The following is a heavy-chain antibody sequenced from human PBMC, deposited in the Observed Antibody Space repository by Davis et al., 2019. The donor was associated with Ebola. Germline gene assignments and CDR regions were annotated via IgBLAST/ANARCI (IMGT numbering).Heavy chain of an antibody. V-gene: IGHV3-30*02. CDR1: GFTFSSHA. CDR2: VRYDGSNK. Sequence: PGGSLRLSCAASGFTFSSHAIHWVRQAPGKGLEWVAFVRYDGSNKYYADSLKGRFTISRDNSKNMVYLDMNSLRPEDTAVYYCAKESDCIGATCHTYFEYYLDYWGQGTLVTVSS. D-gene: IGHD2-15*01. J-gene: IGHJ4*02. CDR3: AKESDCIGATCHTYFEYYLDY.